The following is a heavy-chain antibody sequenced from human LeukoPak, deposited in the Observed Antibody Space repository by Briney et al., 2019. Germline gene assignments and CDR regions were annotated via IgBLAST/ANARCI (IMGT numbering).Heavy chain of an antibody. D-gene: IGHD3-22*01. V-gene: IGHV4-31*03. CDR2: IYYSGST. CDR1: GGSITSGGYY. CDR3: ARERGDYYDSSGYPNWLDP. J-gene: IGHJ5*02. Sequence: SETLSLTCTVSGGSITSGGYYWSWIRQHPGKGLEWIGYIYYSGSTYYNPSLKSRVTISVDTSMNRFSLKLSPVTAADTAVYYCARERGDYYDSSGYPNWLDPWGQGTLVTVSS.